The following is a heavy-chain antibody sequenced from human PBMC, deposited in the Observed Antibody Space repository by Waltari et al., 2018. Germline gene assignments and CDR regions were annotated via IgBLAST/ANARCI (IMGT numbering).Heavy chain of an antibody. J-gene: IGHJ3*02. Sequence: QVQLQQWGAGLLKPSETLSLTCAVYGGSFSGYYWSWIRQPPGKGLEWIGEINHSGSTNYNPSLKSRVTISVDTSKNQFSLKLSSVTAADTAVYYCARSGFEYSSLADAFDIWGQGTMVTVSS. D-gene: IGHD6-6*01. CDR2: INHSGST. CDR3: ARSGFEYSSLADAFDI. V-gene: IGHV4-34*01. CDR1: GGSFSGYY.